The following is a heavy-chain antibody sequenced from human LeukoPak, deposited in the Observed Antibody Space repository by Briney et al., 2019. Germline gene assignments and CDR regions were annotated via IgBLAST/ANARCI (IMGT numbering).Heavy chain of an antibody. CDR2: ISAYNGNT. CDR3: ARGLGPVWQMIVVVLQAFDI. J-gene: IGHJ3*02. D-gene: IGHD3-22*01. V-gene: IGHV1-18*01. CDR1: GYTFTSYG. Sequence: ASVKVSCKASGYTFTSYGISWVRQAPGQGLEWMGWISAYNGNTNYAQKLQGRVTMTTDTSTSTAYMELRSLRSDDTAVYYCARGLGPVWQMIVVVLQAFDIWGQGTMVTVSS.